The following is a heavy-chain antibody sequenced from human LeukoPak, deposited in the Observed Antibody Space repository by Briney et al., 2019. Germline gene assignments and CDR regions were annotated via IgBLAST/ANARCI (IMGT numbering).Heavy chain of an antibody. CDR3: ARSLCSSTSCYIGWFDP. D-gene: IGHD2-2*02. V-gene: IGHV3-11*01. J-gene: IGHJ5*02. CDR1: GFTFSNSY. CDR2: ISSSSGTII. Sequence: PGGSLRLSCAASGFTFSNSYMSWIRQAPGKGLEWISYISSSSGTIIHYADSVKGRFTISRDNSKNTLYLQMDSLRAEDTAVYYCARSLCSSTSCYIGWFDPWGQRTLVTVSS.